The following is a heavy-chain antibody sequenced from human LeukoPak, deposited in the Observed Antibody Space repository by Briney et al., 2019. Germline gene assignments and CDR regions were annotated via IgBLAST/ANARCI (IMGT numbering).Heavy chain of an antibody. CDR2: MNPNSGNT. CDR1: GYTFTSYN. V-gene: IGHV1-8*01. J-gene: IGHJ4*02. Sequence: ASVKVSCKTSGYTFTSYNINWVRQATGQGLEWMGWMNPNSGNTDSAQKFQGRVTMTRDTSINTAYMELTSLRFEDTAVYYCTRRVGAPGHFDFWGQGILVTVSS. CDR3: TRRVGAPGHFDF. D-gene: IGHD1-26*01.